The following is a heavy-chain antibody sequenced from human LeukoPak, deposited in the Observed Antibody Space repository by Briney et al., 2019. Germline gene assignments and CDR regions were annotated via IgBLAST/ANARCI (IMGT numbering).Heavy chain of an antibody. Sequence: GESLKISCKGSGYSFTSYWIGWVRQMPGKGLEWMGIIYPGDSDTRYSPSFQGQVTISADKSISTAYLQWSSLKASDTAMYYCARHRRDGYRDDAFDIWGQGTMVTVSS. CDR3: ARHRRDGYRDDAFDI. V-gene: IGHV5-51*01. CDR2: IYPGDSDT. D-gene: IGHD5-24*01. CDR1: GYSFTSYW. J-gene: IGHJ3*02.